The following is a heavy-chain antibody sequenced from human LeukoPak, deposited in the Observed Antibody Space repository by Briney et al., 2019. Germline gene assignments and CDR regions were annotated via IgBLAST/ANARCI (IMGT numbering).Heavy chain of an antibody. V-gene: IGHV4-39*01. J-gene: IGHJ4*02. CDR1: GGSIDRSTYY. D-gene: IGHD3-9*01. CDR2: IYYSGST. CDR3: ASGYFAADY. Sequence: SETLSLTCTVSGGSIDRSTYYWGWIRQPPGEGLEWIGSIYYSGSTYYNPSLRSRFTISVDTSKNQFSLKLNSVTAADTAVYYCASGYFAADYWGQGTLVTVSS.